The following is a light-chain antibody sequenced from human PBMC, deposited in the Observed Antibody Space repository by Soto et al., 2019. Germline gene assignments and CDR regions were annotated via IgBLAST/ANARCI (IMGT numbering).Light chain of an antibody. CDR1: SGSIADNY. J-gene: IGLJ7*01. CDR3: QSYHTTSDV. Sequence: NFMLTQPHSVSESPGKTVTISCTRSSGSIADNYVQWYQQRPGSAPTTVIFEDNQRASGVSDRFSASIDTSSNSASLTISGLQTEDEADYYCQSYHTTSDVFGGGTQLTVL. V-gene: IGLV6-57*03. CDR2: EDN.